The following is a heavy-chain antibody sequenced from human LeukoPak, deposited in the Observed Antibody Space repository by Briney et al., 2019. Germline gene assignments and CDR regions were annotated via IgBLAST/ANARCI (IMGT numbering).Heavy chain of an antibody. J-gene: IGHJ5*02. D-gene: IGHD2-2*01. CDR2: IYTSGST. CDR3: ARGKYLGYCSSTSCSHIRNWFDP. Sequence: SETLSLTCTVSGGSISSYYWSWIRQPAGKGLEWIGRIYTSGSTNYNPSLKSRVTISVDTSKNQFSLKLSSVTAADTAVYYCARGKYLGYCSSTSCSHIRNWFDPWGQGTLVTVSS. CDR1: GGSISSYY. V-gene: IGHV4-4*07.